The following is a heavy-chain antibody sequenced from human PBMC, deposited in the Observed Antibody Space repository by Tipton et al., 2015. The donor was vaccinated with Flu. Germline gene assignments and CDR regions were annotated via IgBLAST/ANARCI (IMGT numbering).Heavy chain of an antibody. Sequence: SLRLSCAASGFTFDDYGMSWVRQAPGKGLEWVSGINWNGGTTGYADSVKGRFIISRDNAKNSLSLQMNSLRAEDTALYFCARDRTRLASPLDSWGQGTLVTVSS. CDR3: ARDRTRLASPLDS. CDR2: INWNGGTT. J-gene: IGHJ5*01. V-gene: IGHV3-20*04. D-gene: IGHD3-16*01. CDR1: GFTFDDYG.